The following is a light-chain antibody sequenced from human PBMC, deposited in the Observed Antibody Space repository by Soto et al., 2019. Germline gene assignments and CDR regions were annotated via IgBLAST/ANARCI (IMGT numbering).Light chain of an antibody. CDR1: MSNIGAGYD. V-gene: IGLV1-40*01. CDR2: ANN. Sequence: QSVLTQPPSVSGAPGQRVTISCTGSMSNIGAGYDVHWYQQLPGTAPKLLISANNNRPSGVPDRFSGSKSGTSASLAITGPQADDEADYYCQSYGSSGVVFGGGTKLTVL. J-gene: IGLJ2*01. CDR3: QSYGSSGVV.